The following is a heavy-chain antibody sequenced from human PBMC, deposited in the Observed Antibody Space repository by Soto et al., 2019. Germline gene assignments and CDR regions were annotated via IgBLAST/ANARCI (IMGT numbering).Heavy chain of an antibody. Sequence: GASVKVSCKASGGTFSSYAISWVRQAPGQGLEWMGGIIPIFGTANYAQKFQGRVTITADESTSTAYMELSSLRSEDTAVYYCAREESTARGLFDYWGQGTLVTVSS. V-gene: IGHV1-69*13. CDR1: GGTFSSYA. CDR3: AREESTARGLFDY. J-gene: IGHJ4*02. CDR2: IIPIFGTA. D-gene: IGHD5-18*01.